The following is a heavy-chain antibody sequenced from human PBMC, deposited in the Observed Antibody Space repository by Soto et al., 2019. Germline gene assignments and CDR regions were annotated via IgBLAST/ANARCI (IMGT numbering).Heavy chain of an antibody. V-gene: IGHV5-51*01. D-gene: IGHD6-13*01. CDR3: ARDRSNSLSYYYYGLDV. J-gene: IGHJ6*02. CDR2: IHPGDSDT. Sequence: GESLKISCSGSGYSFSSYWIGWVRQMPGKGLEWMGTIHPGDSDTRYSPSFRGQVTISADKSISTAYLQWSSLKAPDTAIYYCARDRSNSLSYYYYGLDVWGQGTTVTVSS. CDR1: GYSFSSYW.